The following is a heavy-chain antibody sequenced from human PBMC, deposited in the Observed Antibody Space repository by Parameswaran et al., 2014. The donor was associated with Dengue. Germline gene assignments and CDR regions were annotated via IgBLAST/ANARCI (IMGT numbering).Heavy chain of an antibody. CDR3: ARLMSIAVDTYYFDY. D-gene: IGHD6-19*01. Sequence: PGKGLEWIGSIYYSGSTYYNPSLKSRVTISVDTSKNQFSLKLSSVTAADTAVYYCARLMSIAVDTYYFDYWGQGTLVTVSS. CDR2: IYYSGST. V-gene: IGHV4-39*01. J-gene: IGHJ4*02.